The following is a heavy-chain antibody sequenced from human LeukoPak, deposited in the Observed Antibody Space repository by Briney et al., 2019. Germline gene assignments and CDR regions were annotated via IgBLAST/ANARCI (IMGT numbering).Heavy chain of an antibody. CDR2: ISYDGTRN. V-gene: IGHV3-30*04. D-gene: IGHD3-16*02. J-gene: IGHJ3*02. CDR3: ARERGQTTYYDYVWGNYRFDAFDI. Sequence: PGGSLRLSCVASGFTFRNYAIHWVRQAPGKGLEWVATISYDGTRNFSAVSVQGRFKISRDNFKDTLFLQMNSLRAEDTAVYYCARERGQTTYYDYVWGNYRFDAFDIWGPGTMVTVSS. CDR1: GFTFRNYA.